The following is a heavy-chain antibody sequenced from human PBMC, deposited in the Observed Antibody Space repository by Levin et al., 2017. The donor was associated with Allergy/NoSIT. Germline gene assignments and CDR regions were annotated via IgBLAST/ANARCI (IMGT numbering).Heavy chain of an antibody. D-gene: IGHD2-15*01. Sequence: GGSLRLSCAASGFTFSSYSMNWVRQAPGKGLECVAHIKADGGEKNYADSVKGRFTISRDNAKNSLHLQMDSLRAEDTAVYYCARDAMVGRPLFAFDIWGQGTTVTVSS. CDR3: ARDAMVGRPLFAFDI. CDR1: GFTFSSYS. V-gene: IGHV3-7*01. J-gene: IGHJ3*02. CDR2: IKADGGEK.